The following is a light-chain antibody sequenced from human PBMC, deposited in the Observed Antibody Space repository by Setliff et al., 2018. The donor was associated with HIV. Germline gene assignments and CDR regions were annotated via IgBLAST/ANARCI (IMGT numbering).Light chain of an antibody. CDR1: IGDVGGYDY. V-gene: IGLV2-14*03. CDR3: SSYRGVTHYA. CDR2: DVR. Sequence: QSVLTQPASVSGSPGQSITISCTGTIGDVGGYDYVSWYQQYPGKAPKLIIFDVRERPSGVSDRFTASKSGNTASLTISGLQADDEADYFCSSYRGVTHYAFGSGTKVTVL. J-gene: IGLJ1*01.